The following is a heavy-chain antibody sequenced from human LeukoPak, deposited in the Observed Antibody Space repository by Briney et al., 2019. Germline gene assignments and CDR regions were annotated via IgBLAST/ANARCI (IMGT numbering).Heavy chain of an antibody. CDR1: GFTFSSYG. D-gene: IGHD1-26*01. Sequence: GGSLRLSCAASGFTFSSYGMHWVGQAPGKGLEWVAVISYDGSNKYYADSVKGRFTISRDNSKNTLYLQMNSLRAEDTAVYYCASGSYPIGNYWGQGTLVTVSS. J-gene: IGHJ4*02. CDR2: ISYDGSNK. CDR3: ASGSYPIGNY. V-gene: IGHV3-30*03.